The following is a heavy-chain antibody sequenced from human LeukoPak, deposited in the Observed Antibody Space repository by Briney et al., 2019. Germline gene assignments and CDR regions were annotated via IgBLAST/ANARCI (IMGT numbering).Heavy chain of an antibody. CDR3: ARDARGYCSSTSCPSWFDP. D-gene: IGHD2-2*01. CDR1: GGTFSSYA. V-gene: IGHV1-69*05. J-gene: IGHJ5*02. Sequence: ASVRVSCKASGGTFSSYAIIWVRQAPGQGLEWMGGIIPIFGTANYAQKFQGRVTITTDESTSTAYMELSSLRSEDTAVYYCARDARGYCSSTSCPSWFDPWGQGTLVTVSS. CDR2: IIPIFGTA.